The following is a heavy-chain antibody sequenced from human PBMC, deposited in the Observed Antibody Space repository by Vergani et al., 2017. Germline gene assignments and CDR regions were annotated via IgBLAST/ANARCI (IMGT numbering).Heavy chain of an antibody. D-gene: IGHD3-10*01. J-gene: IGHJ5*02. Sequence: QVQLVQSGAEVKKPGASVKVSCKASGYTFTSYDINWVRQATGQGLEWMGWMNPNSGNTGYAQKFQGRVTMTRNTSISTAYMELSSLRSEDTAVYYCARQAGITMVGGVEVRYWFDPWGQGTLVTVSS. CDR2: MNPNSGNT. V-gene: IGHV1-8*01. CDR1: GYTFTSYD. CDR3: ARQAGITMVGGVEVRYWFDP.